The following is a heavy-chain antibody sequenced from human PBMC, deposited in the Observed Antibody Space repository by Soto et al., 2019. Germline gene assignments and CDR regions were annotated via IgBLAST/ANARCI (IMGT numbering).Heavy chain of an antibody. Sequence: EVQLLESGGGLVQPGGSLRLSCAASGFTFNNNAMRWLRQAPGKGLEWVSSISESGDRTYYADFVKGRFTISRDTSKNTLSLQMNSLTLEDTAGYYCANVYSHASDSWGQGTLVTVSS. V-gene: IGHV3-23*01. J-gene: IGHJ4*02. CDR2: ISESGDRT. CDR3: ANVYSHASDS. D-gene: IGHD5-18*01. CDR1: GFTFNNNA.